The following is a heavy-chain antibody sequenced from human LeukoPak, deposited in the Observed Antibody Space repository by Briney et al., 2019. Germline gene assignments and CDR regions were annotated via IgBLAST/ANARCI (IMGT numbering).Heavy chain of an antibody. V-gene: IGHV4-39*01. Sequence: SETLSLTCSVSGGSVSSRSCHWGWIRQPPGKGPEWIGSIYYSGNTYYNPSLKSRVTISVDTSKDQFSLKLTSVTAADTAVYYCARSNGDYFAYIDYWGQGTLVTVSS. D-gene: IGHD4-17*01. J-gene: IGHJ4*02. CDR1: GGSVSSRSCH. CDR2: IYYSGNT. CDR3: ARSNGDYFAYIDY.